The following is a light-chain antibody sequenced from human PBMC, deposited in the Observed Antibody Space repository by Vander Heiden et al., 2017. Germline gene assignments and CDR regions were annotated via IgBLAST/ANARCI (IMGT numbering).Light chain of an antibody. J-gene: IGKJ1*01. CDR2: GVS. CDR3: QQDNNWPPWT. Sequence: EIVMTQSPATLSVSPGERATLSCRASQSVGSNLAWYQQKPGQAPRLLIYGVSTRTTGIPARFSGSGSGTEFTLTISSLQSEDFAVYYCQQDNNWPPWTFGQGTKVEIK. V-gene: IGKV3-15*01. CDR1: QSVGSN.